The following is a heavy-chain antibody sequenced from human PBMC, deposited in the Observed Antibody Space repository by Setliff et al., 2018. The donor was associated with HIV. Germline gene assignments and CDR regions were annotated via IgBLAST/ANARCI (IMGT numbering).Heavy chain of an antibody. J-gene: IGHJ4*02. V-gene: IGHV3-15*01. Sequence: LRLSCAASGFTFSSYAMSWVRQAPGKGLEWVGRVKSKIDGGTIDYAAPVKGRFIISRDDSKNTLYLQMNSLKTEDTAVYYCSTEGWGPDYWGQGTLVTVSS. D-gene: IGHD3-16*01. CDR3: STEGWGPDY. CDR1: GFTFSSYA. CDR2: VKSKIDGGTI.